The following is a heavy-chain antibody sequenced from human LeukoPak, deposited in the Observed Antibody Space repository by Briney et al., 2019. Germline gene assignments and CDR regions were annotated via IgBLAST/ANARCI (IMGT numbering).Heavy chain of an antibody. CDR3: ARDAYDYVWGSYHDY. V-gene: IGHV3-7*01. D-gene: IGHD3-16*02. CDR2: IKQDGSEK. Sequence: GGSLRLSCAASGFTFSSYWMSWVRQAPGKGLEWVANIKQDGSEKYYVDSVKGRFTISRDNAKNSLYLQMTSLRAEDTAVYYCARDAYDYVWGSYHDYWGQGTLVTVSS. J-gene: IGHJ4*02. CDR1: GFTFSSYW.